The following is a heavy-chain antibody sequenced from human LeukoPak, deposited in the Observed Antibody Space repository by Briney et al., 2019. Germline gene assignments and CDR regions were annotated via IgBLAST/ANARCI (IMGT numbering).Heavy chain of an antibody. CDR2: IYYSGST. Sequence: SETLSLTCTVSGGSISSGGYYWSWIRQHPGKGLEWIGYIYYSGSTYYNPSLKSRVTISVDTSKNQFSLKLSSVTAADTAVYYCARQLAEDDAFDIWGQGTMVTVSS. CDR1: GGSISSGGYY. CDR3: ARQLAEDDAFDI. V-gene: IGHV4-31*03. J-gene: IGHJ3*02.